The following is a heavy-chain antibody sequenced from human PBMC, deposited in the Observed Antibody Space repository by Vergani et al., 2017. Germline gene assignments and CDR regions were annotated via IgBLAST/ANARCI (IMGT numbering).Heavy chain of an antibody. CDR1: GGSISSGSYY. V-gene: IGHV4-61*02. CDR2: IYTSGST. D-gene: IGHD2-2*01. Sequence: QVQLQESGPGLVKPSQTLSLTCTVSGGSISSGSYYWSWIRQPAGKGLEWIGRIYTSGSTNYNPSLKSRVTMSVDTSKNQFSLKLSSVTAADTAVYYCAREKRGYCSSTSCDAPFGYWGQGTLVTVSS. J-gene: IGHJ4*02. CDR3: AREKRGYCSSTSCDAPFGY.